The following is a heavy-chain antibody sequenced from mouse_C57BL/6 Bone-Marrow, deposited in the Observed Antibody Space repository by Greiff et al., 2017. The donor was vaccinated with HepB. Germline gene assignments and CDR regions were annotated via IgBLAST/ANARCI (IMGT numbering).Heavy chain of an antibody. Sequence: EVQGVESGEGLVKPGGSLKLSSAASGFTFSSYAMSWVRQTPEKRLEWVAYISSGGDYIYYADTVKGRFTISRDNARNTLYLQMSSLKSEDTAMYYCTRDEGDSAGYYAMDYWGQGTSVTVSS. D-gene: IGHD3-2*02. J-gene: IGHJ4*01. CDR1: GFTFSSYA. CDR3: TRDEGDSAGYYAMDY. CDR2: ISSGGDYI. V-gene: IGHV5-9-1*02.